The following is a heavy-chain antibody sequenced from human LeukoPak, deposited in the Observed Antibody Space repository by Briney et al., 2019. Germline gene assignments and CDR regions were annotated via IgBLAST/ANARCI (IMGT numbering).Heavy chain of an antibody. CDR2: IYPGDSDS. Sequence: GESLKISCKGSGYSFTSYWIGWVRQMPRKGLEWMGIIYPGDSDSRYRPSFEGQVTISVDKSINTAYLQWSSLKASDTGMYYCARHKAGDYWAYWGQGTLVTVSS. D-gene: IGHD4-17*01. CDR3: ARHKAGDYWAY. CDR1: GYSFTSYW. V-gene: IGHV5-51*01. J-gene: IGHJ4*02.